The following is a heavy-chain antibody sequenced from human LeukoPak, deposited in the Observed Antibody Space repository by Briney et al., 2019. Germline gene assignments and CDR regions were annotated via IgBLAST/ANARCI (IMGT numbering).Heavy chain of an antibody. CDR1: GFTFSSYA. Sequence: GGSLRLSCAASGFTFSSYAMSWVRQAPGKGLEWVSAISAGADTIYYADSVKGRFTISRDNAKNTLYLQMNSLRAEDTAIYYCARGYVSKGAWFDPWGQGTLVTVSS. CDR2: ISAGADTI. V-gene: IGHV3-23*01. CDR3: ARGYVSKGAWFDP. D-gene: IGHD1-26*01. J-gene: IGHJ5*02.